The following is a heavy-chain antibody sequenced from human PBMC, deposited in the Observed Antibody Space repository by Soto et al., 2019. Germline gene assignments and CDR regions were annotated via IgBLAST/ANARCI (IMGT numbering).Heavy chain of an antibody. V-gene: IGHV3-30-3*01. D-gene: IGHD5-12*01. J-gene: IGHJ4*02. Sequence: PGGSLRLSCAASGFTFSSYPMYWVRQAPGKGLKWVAVISYDGSNKYYADYVKGRFTISRDNSKNTLYLQMNSLRAEDTAVYYCARDEMATISGLFDYWGQGT. CDR3: ARDEMATISGLFDY. CDR2: ISYDGSNK. CDR1: GFTFSSYP.